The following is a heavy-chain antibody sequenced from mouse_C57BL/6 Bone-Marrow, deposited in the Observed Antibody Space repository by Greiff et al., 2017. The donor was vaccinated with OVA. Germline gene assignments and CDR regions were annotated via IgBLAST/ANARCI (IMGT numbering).Heavy chain of an antibody. CDR3: ARRGSSYGYWYFDV. V-gene: IGHV5-6*01. CDR2: ISSGGSYT. Sequence: EVQVVESGGDLVKPGGSLKLSCAASGFTFSSYGMSWVRQTPDKRLEWVATISSGGSYTYYPDSVKGRFTISRDNAKNTLYLQMSSLKSEDTAMYYCARRGSSYGYWYFDVWGTGTTVTVSS. CDR1: GFTFSSYG. D-gene: IGHD1-1*01. J-gene: IGHJ1*03.